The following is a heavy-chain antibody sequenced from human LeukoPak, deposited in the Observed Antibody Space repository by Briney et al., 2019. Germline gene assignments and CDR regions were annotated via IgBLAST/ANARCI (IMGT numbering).Heavy chain of an antibody. CDR1: RLPFSTSA. CDR2: IS. D-gene: IGHD5-12*01. Sequence: QSGGSLRLSCAATRLPFSTSAMHWVRQAPGRGLEWVAVISLKGRFTVSRDNSNNTVYLGMNSLRREDTAVYYCSRGWLRTNPLDPWGQGTLVTVSS. J-gene: IGHJ5*02. CDR3: SRGWLRTNPLDP. V-gene: IGHV3-30*04.